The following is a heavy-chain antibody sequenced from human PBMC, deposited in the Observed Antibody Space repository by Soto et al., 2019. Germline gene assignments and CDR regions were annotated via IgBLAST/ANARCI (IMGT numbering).Heavy chain of an antibody. CDR2: INSGGSVM. D-gene: IGHD3-22*01. CDR1: GFTFTSFG. CDR3: AGDEDGTYEFAY. J-gene: IGHJ4*01. Sequence: EVQLVESGGGLVQPGGSLRLSCAASGFTFTSFGMTWVRQAPGRGLEWVSHINSGGSVMLYADSVKGRVTISRDNAKNSLYLEVTSLRADDTAVSFCAGDEDGTYEFAYWGHGTLVTVSS. V-gene: IGHV3-48*04.